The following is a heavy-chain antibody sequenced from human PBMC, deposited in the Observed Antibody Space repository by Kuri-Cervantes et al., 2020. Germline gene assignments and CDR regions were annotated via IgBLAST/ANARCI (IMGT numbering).Heavy chain of an antibody. V-gene: IGHV4-59*12. Sequence: GSLRLSCTVSGGSISSYYWSWIRQPPGKGLEWIGYIYYSGSTYYNPSLKSRVTISVDTSKNQFSLKLSSVTAADTAVYYCARESSSSSYWGQGTLVTVSS. D-gene: IGHD6-13*01. J-gene: IGHJ4*02. CDR1: GGSISSYY. CDR3: ARESSSSSY. CDR2: IYYSGST.